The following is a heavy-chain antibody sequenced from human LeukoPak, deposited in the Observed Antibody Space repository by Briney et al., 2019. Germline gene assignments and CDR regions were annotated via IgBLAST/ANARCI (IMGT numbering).Heavy chain of an antibody. CDR2: INHSGST. Sequence: SETLSLTCTVSGGSISSYYWSWIRQPPGKGLEWIGEINHSGSTNYNPSLKSRVTISVDTSKNQFSLKLSSVTAADTAVYYCARHDATYYYGSGRPKSFDYWGQGTLVTVSS. CDR1: GGSISSYY. D-gene: IGHD3-10*01. J-gene: IGHJ4*02. V-gene: IGHV4-34*01. CDR3: ARHDATYYYGSGRPKSFDY.